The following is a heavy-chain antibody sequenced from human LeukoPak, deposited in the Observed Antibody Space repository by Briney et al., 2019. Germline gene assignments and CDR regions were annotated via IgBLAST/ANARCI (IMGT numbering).Heavy chain of an antibody. D-gene: IGHD2-21*01. CDR3: ARDRLFRGAFDI. J-gene: IGHJ3*02. CDR2: ISSSSSYI. Sequence: PGGSLRLSCAASGFTFSSCSMNWVRQAPGKGLEWVSSISSSSSYIYYADSVKGRFTISRDNAKNSLYLQMNSLRAEDTAVYYCARDRLFRGAFDIWGQGTMVTVSS. CDR1: GFTFSSCS. V-gene: IGHV3-21*01.